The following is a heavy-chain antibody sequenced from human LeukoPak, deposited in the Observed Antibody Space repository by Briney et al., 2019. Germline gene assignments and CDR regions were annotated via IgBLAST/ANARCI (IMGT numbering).Heavy chain of an antibody. Sequence: SETLSLTCAVYGESLSGYNWNWIRQPPAKGLEWIAEISHSGTTHYNPSLKSRVTISVDTSKNQFSLKLSSVTAADTAVYYCARPYSSSWVFDYWGQGTLVTVSS. D-gene: IGHD6-13*01. CDR1: GESLSGYN. J-gene: IGHJ4*02. CDR3: ARPYSSSWVFDY. CDR2: ISHSGTT. V-gene: IGHV4-34*01.